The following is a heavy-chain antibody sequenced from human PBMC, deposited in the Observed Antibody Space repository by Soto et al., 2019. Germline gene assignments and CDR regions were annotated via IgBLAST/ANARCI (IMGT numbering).Heavy chain of an antibody. CDR2: ITDSGTGT. V-gene: IGHV3-23*01. CDR1: GFTFSSCV. CDR3: AKGLINGRWYAAD. J-gene: IGHJ4*02. Sequence: EVHLLESGGGLVQPGESLRLSCGASGFTFSSCVMSWVPQAPGKGLEWVSCITDSGTGTYYADSVKGRFTISRDNSKNTMYLQMNNLRAEDTGVYYCAKGLINGRWYAADWGQGTLVTVSS. D-gene: IGHD6-13*01.